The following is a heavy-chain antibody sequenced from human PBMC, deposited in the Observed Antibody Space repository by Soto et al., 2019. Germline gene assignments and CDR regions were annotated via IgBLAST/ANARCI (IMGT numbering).Heavy chain of an antibody. D-gene: IGHD3-22*01. J-gene: IGHJ4*02. CDR2: IDPSDSQT. CDR3: ARQIYDSDTGPNFQYYFDS. CDR1: GYSFAGYW. V-gene: IGHV5-10-1*01. Sequence: GESLKISCKGSGYSFAGYWITWVRQKPGKGLEWMGRIDPSDSQTYYSPSFRGHVTISVTKSITTVFLQWSSLRASDTAMYYCARQIYDSDTGPNFQYYFDSWGQGTPVTAPQ.